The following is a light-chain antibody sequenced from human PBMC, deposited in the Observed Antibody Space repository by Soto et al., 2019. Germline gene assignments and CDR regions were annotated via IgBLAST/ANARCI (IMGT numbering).Light chain of an antibody. V-gene: IGKV3-15*01. Sequence: EIVMTQSPATVSVSPGERATLSCRASQSVSSNLAWYQQKPGQAPRLLISDASTRATGIPARFSGSGSGTDFTLTISRLEPEDFAVYYCQQYGSSPKMFGQGTKVDIK. CDR2: DAS. J-gene: IGKJ1*01. CDR1: QSVSSN. CDR3: QQYGSSPKM.